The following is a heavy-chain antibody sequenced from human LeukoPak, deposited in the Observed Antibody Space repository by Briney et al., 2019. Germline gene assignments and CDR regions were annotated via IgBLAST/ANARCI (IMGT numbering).Heavy chain of an antibody. Sequence: PSETLSLTCTVSGDSISSSYWSWIPQPPGKGLEWIGYIYFTGITNYNPSLRSRVTMSLDTSKNQFSLKLNSVTAADTAVYYCARSSGAFDYWGQGALVTVSS. CDR2: IYFTGIT. J-gene: IGHJ4*02. CDR3: ARSSGAFDY. V-gene: IGHV4-59*01. CDR1: GDSISSSY.